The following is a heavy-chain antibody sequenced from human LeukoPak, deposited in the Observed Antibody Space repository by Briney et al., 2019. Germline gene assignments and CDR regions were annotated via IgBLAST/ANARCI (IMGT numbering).Heavy chain of an antibody. V-gene: IGHV4-39*07. Sequence: PSETLSLTCTVSGGSLSSIYYYSGWIRQPPGKGLEWIGSIYHSGSTYYNPSLKSRVTISVDTSKNQFSLKLSSVTAADTAVYYCARAVDSSSWYYFDYWGQGTLVTVSS. J-gene: IGHJ4*02. CDR1: GGSLSSIYYY. CDR2: IYHSGST. D-gene: IGHD6-13*01. CDR3: ARAVDSSSWYYFDY.